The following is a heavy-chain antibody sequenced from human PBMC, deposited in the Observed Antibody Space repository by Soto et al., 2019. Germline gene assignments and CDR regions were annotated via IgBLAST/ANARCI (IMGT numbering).Heavy chain of an antibody. CDR2: IYYSGST. CDR3: AREFYGSGNWFDP. J-gene: IGHJ5*02. CDR1: GGSISSSSYY. V-gene: IGHV4-39*01. D-gene: IGHD3-10*01. Sequence: SETLSLTCTVSGGSISSSSYYWGWIRQPPGKGLEWIGSIYYSGSTYFNPSLKSRVTISVDTSKNQFSLRVRSVTAADTAVYYCAREFYGSGNWFDPWGQGILVTVSS.